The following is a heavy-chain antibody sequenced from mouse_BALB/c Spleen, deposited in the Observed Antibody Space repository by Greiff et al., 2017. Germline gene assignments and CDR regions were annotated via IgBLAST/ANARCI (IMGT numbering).Heavy chain of an antibody. CDR1: GYSITSDYA. Sequence: EVQGVESGPGLVKPSQSLSLTCTVTGYSITSDYAWNWIRQFPGNKLEWMGYISYSGSTSYNPSLKSRISITRDTSKNQFFLQLNSVTTEDTATYYCARSSYPYYFDYWGQGTTLTVSS. D-gene: IGHD3-1*01. CDR2: ISYSGST. V-gene: IGHV3-2*02. J-gene: IGHJ2*01. CDR3: ARSSYPYYFDY.